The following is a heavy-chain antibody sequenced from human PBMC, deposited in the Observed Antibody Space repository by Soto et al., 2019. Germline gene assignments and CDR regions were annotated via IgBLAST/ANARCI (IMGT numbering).Heavy chain of an antibody. D-gene: IGHD3-22*01. CDR2: IYHGVST. J-gene: IGHJ5*02. CDR3: GRLIAWVPYYYGSSPYPLAKWFDP. V-gene: IGHV4-38-2*01. CDR1: GYSISSGDY. Sequence: SETLSLTCAVSGYSISSGDYWGWLRQPPGKGLEWTGSIYHGVSTYYNPSLNSRVTLSIDMTNNHVSLILNSVTAADTAVYYWGRLIAWVPYYYGSSPYPLAKWFDPWGQGTLVTVSS.